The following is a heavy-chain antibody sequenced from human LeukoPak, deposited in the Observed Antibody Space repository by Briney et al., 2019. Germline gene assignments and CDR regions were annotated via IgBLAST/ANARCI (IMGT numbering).Heavy chain of an antibody. CDR2: IYYSGST. CDR1: GGSISSSSYY. CDR3: ARQLMVRGVINDY. Sequence: SETLSLTCTVSGGSISSSSYYWGWLRQPPGKGLEWIGSIYYSGSTYYNPSLKSRVTISVDTSKNQFSLKLSSVTAADTAVYYCARQLMVRGVINDYWGQGTLVTVSS. D-gene: IGHD3-10*01. J-gene: IGHJ4*02. V-gene: IGHV4-39*01.